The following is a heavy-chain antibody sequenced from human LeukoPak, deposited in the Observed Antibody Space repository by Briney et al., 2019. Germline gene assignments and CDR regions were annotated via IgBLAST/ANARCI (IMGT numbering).Heavy chain of an antibody. Sequence: ASVKVSCKASGYTFTSYGISWVRQAPGQGLEWMGRISAYNGNTNYAQKFQGRVTMTRNTSISTAYMELSSLRSEDTAVYYCARGDFFYYYYGMDVWGQGTTVTVSS. CDR2: ISAYNGNT. CDR3: ARGDFFYYYYGMDV. D-gene: IGHD3-3*01. CDR1: GYTFTSYG. J-gene: IGHJ6*02. V-gene: IGHV1-18*01.